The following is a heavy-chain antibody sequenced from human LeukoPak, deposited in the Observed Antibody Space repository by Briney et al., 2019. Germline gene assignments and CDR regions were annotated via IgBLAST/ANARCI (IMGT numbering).Heavy chain of an antibody. J-gene: IGHJ6*03. CDR1: GYTFTGYY. Sequence: GASVTVSCKASGYTFTGYYMHWVRQAPGQGLEWMGWINPNSGGTNYAQKFQGRVTMTRDTSISTAYMELSRLRSDDTAVYYCARGGELRGYYYYYMDVWGKGTTVTVSS. D-gene: IGHD1-26*01. CDR3: ARGGELRGYYYYYMDV. V-gene: IGHV1-2*02. CDR2: INPNSGGT.